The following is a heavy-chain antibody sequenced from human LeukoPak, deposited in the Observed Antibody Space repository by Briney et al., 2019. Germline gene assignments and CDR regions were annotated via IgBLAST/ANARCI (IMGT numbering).Heavy chain of an antibody. CDR3: ARRSGSYYSSDY. CDR1: GHTLTELS. D-gene: IGHD1-26*01. J-gene: IGHJ4*02. CDR2: FDPEDGET. V-gene: IGHV1-24*01. Sequence: ASVKVSCKVSGHTLTELSMHWVRQAPGKGLEWMGGFDPEDGETIYAQKFQGRVTMTEDTSTDTAYMELSSLRSEDTAVYYCARRSGSYYSSDYWGQGTLVTVSS.